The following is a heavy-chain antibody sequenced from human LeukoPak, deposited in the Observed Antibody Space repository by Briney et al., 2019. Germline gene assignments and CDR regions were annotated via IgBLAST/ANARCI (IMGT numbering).Heavy chain of an antibody. CDR3: ARISYSESYYDY. CDR1: GFTFSSYS. D-gene: IGHD1-26*01. V-gene: IGHV3-30-3*01. Sequence: PGRSLGLSCAASGFTFSSYSMHWVRQAPGKGLEWVAVISYDGSNKYYADSVKGRFTISRDNSKNTLYLQMNSLRAEDTAVYYCARISYSESYYDYWGQGTLVTVSS. CDR2: ISYDGSNK. J-gene: IGHJ4*02.